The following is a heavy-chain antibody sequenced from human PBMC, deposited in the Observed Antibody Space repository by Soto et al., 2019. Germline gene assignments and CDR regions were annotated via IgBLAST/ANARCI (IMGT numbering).Heavy chain of an antibody. CDR2: ISGSGSNT. CDR1: GSTFSTYA. CDR3: ARDPSHSYYTLFYYFDY. V-gene: IGHV3-23*01. Sequence: PGGSLRLSCAASGSTFSTYAMRWVRQAPWKVLEWVSAISGSGSNTYYADSVKGRFTISRDDSKSTLYLQMNSLRAEDTAVYYCARDPSHSYYTLFYYFDYWGQGTLVTVSS. J-gene: IGHJ4*02. D-gene: IGHD1-26*01.